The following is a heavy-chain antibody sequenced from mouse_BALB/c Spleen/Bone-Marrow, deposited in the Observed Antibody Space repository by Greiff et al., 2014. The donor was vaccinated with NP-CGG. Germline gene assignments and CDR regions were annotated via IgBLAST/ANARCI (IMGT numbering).Heavy chain of an antibody. CDR3: AQGYGWAIDY. CDR1: GFNIKDTY. Sequence: VQLQQSGAELVKPGASVKLSCTASGFNIKDTYMHWVKQRPEQGLEWIGRIDPANGNTKYDPKFQGKATITADTSSNTAYLQLNSLTSEDTAVYYCAQGYGWAIDYWGQGTSVTVSA. D-gene: IGHD1-2*01. V-gene: IGHV14-3*02. CDR2: IDPANGNT. J-gene: IGHJ4*01.